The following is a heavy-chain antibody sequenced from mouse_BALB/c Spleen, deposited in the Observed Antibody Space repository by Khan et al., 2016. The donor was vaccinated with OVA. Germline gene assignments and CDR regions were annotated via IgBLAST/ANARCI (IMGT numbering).Heavy chain of an antibody. CDR2: IWSDGII. V-gene: IGHV2-6-1*01. D-gene: IGHD2-10*01. Sequence: QVQLKESGPGLVAPSQSLSITCTISGFSLTNYGVHWVRQTPGKGLEWLVVIWSDGIITYSSLLKARLSISKDNAKSQVFLKMNSLQSEDTAMYYCARPPYYHYYFLDYWGQGTSVTVSS. J-gene: IGHJ4*01. CDR3: ARPPYYHYYFLDY. CDR1: GFSLTNYG.